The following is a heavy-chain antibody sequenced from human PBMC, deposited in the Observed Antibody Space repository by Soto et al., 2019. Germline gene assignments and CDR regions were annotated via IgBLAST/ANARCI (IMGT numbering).Heavy chain of an antibody. CDR2: IIPIFGTA. CDR1: GGTFSSYA. CDR3: ARDSIADRYYYDSSGYYSP. V-gene: IGHV1-69*13. J-gene: IGHJ5*02. Sequence: ASVKVSCKASGGTFSSYAISWVRQAPGQGLEWMGGIIPIFGTANYAQKFQGRVTITADESTSTAYMELSSLRSEDTAVYYCARDSIADRYYYDSSGYYSPWGQGTLVTVS. D-gene: IGHD3-22*01.